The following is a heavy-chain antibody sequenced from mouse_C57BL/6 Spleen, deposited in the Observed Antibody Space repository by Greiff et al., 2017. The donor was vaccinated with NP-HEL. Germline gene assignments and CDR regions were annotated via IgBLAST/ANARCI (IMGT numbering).Heavy chain of an antibody. Sequence: VQLQQSGPELVKPGASVKISCKASGYSFTDYNMNWVKQSNGKSLEWIGVINPNYGTTSYMQKFKGKATLTVDQSSSTAYMQLNSLTSEDSAVYYCERSRGEDWYFDVWGTGTTVTVSS. J-gene: IGHJ1*03. CDR1: GYSFTDYN. CDR3: ERSRGEDWYFDV. CDR2: INPNYGTT. V-gene: IGHV1-39*01.